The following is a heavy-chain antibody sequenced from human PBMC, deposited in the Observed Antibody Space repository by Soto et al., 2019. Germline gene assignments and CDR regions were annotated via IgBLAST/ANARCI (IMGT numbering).Heavy chain of an antibody. V-gene: IGHV3-21*04. J-gene: IGHJ4*02. CDR1: GLNFEKCS. CDR2: ISPSSTYI. CDR3: ATDTGDIEVVPTTT. Sequence: GSLRLSCAASGLNFEKCSINWVRQPPGKGPEWLASISPSSTYIRYADSVKGRFTISRDNARNSLSLQMMNLRADDTAIYYCATDTGDIEVVPTTTWGQGTLVTVSS. D-gene: IGHD2-15*01.